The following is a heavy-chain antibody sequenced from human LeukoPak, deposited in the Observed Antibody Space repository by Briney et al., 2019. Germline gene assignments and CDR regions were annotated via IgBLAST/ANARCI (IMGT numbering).Heavy chain of an antibody. CDR1: GFSFNKYE. V-gene: IGHV3-48*03. Sequence: VGSLRLSCVAPGFSFNKYEINWRPQAPGKGLEWVAYITGDVNHINYADSVRGRFTTSRDNAKNSLYLQMNSLRAEDTAVYYCARDSCRGGSCYSDAPRDAFDIWGQGTVVTVSS. D-gene: IGHD2-15*01. CDR3: ARDSCRGGSCYSDAPRDAFDI. J-gene: IGHJ3*02. CDR2: ITGDVNHI.